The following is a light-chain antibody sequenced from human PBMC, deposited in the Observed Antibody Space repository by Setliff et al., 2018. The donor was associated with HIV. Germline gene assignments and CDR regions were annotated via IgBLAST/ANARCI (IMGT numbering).Light chain of an antibody. J-gene: IGKJ4*01. CDR3: QQYGSSLLT. Sequence: EIVLTQSPGILSLSPGERATLSCRASQSVSSSYLAWYQQKPGQAPRLLIYGASSRATGIPDRFSGSGSGTDFTLTISRLEPEDFAVYFCQQYGSSLLTFGGGTKVDIK. V-gene: IGKV3-20*01. CDR1: QSVSSSY. CDR2: GAS.